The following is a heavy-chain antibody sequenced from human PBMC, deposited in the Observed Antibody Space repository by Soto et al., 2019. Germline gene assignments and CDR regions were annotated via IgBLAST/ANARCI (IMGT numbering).Heavy chain of an antibody. V-gene: IGHV3-30-3*01. CDR2: ISYDGSNK. CDR1: GFTFNNYP. J-gene: IGHJ4*02. Sequence: GGSLRLSCAASGFTFNNYPMHWVRQAPGKGLEWVALISYDGSNKFYADSVKGRFTISRDNSKNSLYLQMNSLRAEDTAVYYCAKDLYGDSFAWGQGTLVTVSS. D-gene: IGHD4-17*01. CDR3: AKDLYGDSFA.